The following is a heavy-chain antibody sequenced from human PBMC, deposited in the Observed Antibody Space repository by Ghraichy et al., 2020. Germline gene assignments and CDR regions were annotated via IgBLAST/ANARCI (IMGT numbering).Heavy chain of an antibody. V-gene: IGHV4-39*07. Sequence: SQTLSLTCTVSGGSISSSSYYWGWIRQPPGKGLEWIGSIYYSGSTYYNPSLKSRVTISVDTSKNQFSLKLSSVTAADTAVYYCASNVDTVHLFDYWGQGTLVTVSS. CDR1: GGSISSSSYY. J-gene: IGHJ4*02. D-gene: IGHD5-18*01. CDR3: ASNVDTVHLFDY. CDR2: IYYSGST.